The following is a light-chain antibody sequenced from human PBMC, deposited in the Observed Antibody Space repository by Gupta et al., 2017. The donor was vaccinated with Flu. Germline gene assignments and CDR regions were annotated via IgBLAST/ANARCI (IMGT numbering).Light chain of an antibody. Sequence: QSVLTQPPSASGTPGQGVTISCSGSNSNIGSHTVNWYQQLPGKAPKLLIHNNNERPSGVPERFSGSKSGSSASLAINGLQSEDEADYFCAAWDDSLTGLWVFGGGTKLTVL. CDR3: AAWDDSLTGLWV. V-gene: IGLV1-44*01. CDR2: NNN. CDR1: NSNIGSHT. J-gene: IGLJ3*02.